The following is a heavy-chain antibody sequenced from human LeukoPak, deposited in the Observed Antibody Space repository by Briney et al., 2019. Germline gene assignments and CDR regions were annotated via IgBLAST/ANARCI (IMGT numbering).Heavy chain of an antibody. J-gene: IGHJ4*02. CDR1: GFTFSNYW. V-gene: IGHV3-7*01. CDR3: ARGGDWGSFDS. Sequence: PGGSLRLSCAASGFTFSNYWMSWVRQAPGKGLEWVANIREDGNDKYYVDSVKGRFTISRDNAKSSLYLQMNSLRAEDTAVYFCARGGDWGSFDSWGQGTLVTVSS. D-gene: IGHD2-21*02. CDR2: IREDGNDK.